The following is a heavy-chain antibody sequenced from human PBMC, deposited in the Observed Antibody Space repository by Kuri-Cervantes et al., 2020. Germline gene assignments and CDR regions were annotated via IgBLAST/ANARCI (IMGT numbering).Heavy chain of an antibody. CDR3: AKDSSPTVFYYGMDV. V-gene: IGHV3-30*18. J-gene: IGHJ6*02. CDR2: ISYDGSNK. CDR1: GFTFSSYG. D-gene: IGHD3-16*01. Sequence: LSLTCAASGFTFSSYGMHWVRQAPGKGLEWVAVISYDGSNKYYADSVKGRFTISRDNSKNTLYLQMNSLRAEDTAVYYCAKDSSPTVFYYGMDVWGQGTTVTVSS.